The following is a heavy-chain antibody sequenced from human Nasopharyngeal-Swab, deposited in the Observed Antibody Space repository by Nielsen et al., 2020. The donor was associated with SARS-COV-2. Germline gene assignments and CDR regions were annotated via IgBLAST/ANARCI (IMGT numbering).Heavy chain of an antibody. CDR3: ATEFYGSGSYYSNWFDP. V-gene: IGHV1-18*01. D-gene: IGHD3-10*01. J-gene: IGHJ5*02. Sequence: ASVKVSCKASGYTFTSCGISWVRQAPGQGLEWMGWISAYNGNTNYAQKLQGRVTMTTDTSTSTAYMELRSLRSDDTAVYYCATEFYGSGSYYSNWFDPWGQGTLVTVSS. CDR1: GYTFTSCG. CDR2: ISAYNGNT.